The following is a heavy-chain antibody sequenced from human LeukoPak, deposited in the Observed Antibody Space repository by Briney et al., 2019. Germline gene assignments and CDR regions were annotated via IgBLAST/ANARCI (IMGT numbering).Heavy chain of an antibody. Sequence: PSETLSLTCAAYGGSFSGYYWSWIRQPPGKGLEWIGEINHSGSTNYNPSLKSRVTISVDTSKNQLSLKLSSVTAADTAVYYCARGQVTDIWGQGTLATVSS. D-gene: IGHD2-15*01. V-gene: IGHV4-34*01. CDR3: ARGQVTDI. CDR2: INHSGST. CDR1: GGSFSGYY. J-gene: IGHJ4*02.